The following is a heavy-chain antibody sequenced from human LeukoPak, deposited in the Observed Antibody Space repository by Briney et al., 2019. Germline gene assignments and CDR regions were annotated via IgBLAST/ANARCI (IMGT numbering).Heavy chain of an antibody. CDR2: ISGSGGST. V-gene: IGHV3-23*01. D-gene: IGHD3-22*01. CDR3: ARDLYRIVVVPHYFDY. Sequence: GGSLRLSCAASGFTFSSYGMSWVRQAPGKGLEWVSGISGSGGSTYYADSVKGRFTVSRDNSKNTLYLRMNSLRAEDTAVYYCARDLYRIVVVPHYFDYWGQGTLVIVSS. CDR1: GFTFSSYG. J-gene: IGHJ4*02.